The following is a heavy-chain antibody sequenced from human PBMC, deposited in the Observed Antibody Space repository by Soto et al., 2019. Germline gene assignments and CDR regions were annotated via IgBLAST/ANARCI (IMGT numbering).Heavy chain of an antibody. Sequence: PSETLSLTCTVSGGSISSSSYYWGWIRQPPGKGLEWIGSIYYSGSTYYNPSLKSRVTISVDTSKNQFSLKLSSVTAADTAMYYCARHGSGDCSGGSCEPYYYGMDAWGQGTTVTVSS. CDR3: ARHGSGDCSGGSCEPYYYGMDA. CDR2: IYYSGST. CDR1: GGSISSSSYY. J-gene: IGHJ6*02. V-gene: IGHV4-39*01. D-gene: IGHD2-15*01.